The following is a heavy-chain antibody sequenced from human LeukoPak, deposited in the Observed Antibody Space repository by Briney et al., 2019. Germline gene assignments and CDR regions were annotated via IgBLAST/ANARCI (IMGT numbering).Heavy chain of an antibody. D-gene: IGHD3-22*01. V-gene: IGHV3-30*03. CDR1: GFTFSSYG. J-gene: IGHJ4*02. Sequence: PGGSLRLSCAASGFTFSSYGMHWVRQAPGKGLEWVAVISYDGSNKYYADSVKGRFTISRDNSKNTLYLQMNSLRAEDTAVYYCASLYYYDSSGYLEWGQGTLVTVSS. CDR3: ASLYYYDSSGYLE. CDR2: ISYDGSNK.